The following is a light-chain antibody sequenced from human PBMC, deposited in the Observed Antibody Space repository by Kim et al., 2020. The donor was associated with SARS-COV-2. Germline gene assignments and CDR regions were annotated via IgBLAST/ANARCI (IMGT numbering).Light chain of an antibody. Sequence: EIVLTQSPGTLSLSPGEKATLSCRASQIVSSGFLAWYQQKPGQAPRLLIYGASSRATGIPDRFSGSGSGTDFTLTISRLEPEDFAVYYCQQYGSSPPYTFGQGTKLEI. CDR1: QIVSSGF. CDR3: QQYGSSPPYT. V-gene: IGKV3-20*01. J-gene: IGKJ2*01. CDR2: GAS.